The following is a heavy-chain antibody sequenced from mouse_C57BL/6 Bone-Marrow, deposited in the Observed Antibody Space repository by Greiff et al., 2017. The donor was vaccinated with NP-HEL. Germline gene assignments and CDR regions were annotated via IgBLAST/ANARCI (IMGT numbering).Heavy chain of an antibody. CDR2: IDPNSGGT. Sequence: QVQLKQPGAELVKPGASVKLSCKASGYTFTSYWMHWVKQRPGRGLEWIGRIDPNSGGTKYNEKFKSKATLTVDKPSSTAYMQLSSLTSEDSAVYYCARELYYGYDGYAMDYWGQGTSVTVSS. V-gene: IGHV1-72*01. CDR1: GYTFTSYW. CDR3: ARELYYGYDGYAMDY. J-gene: IGHJ4*01. D-gene: IGHD2-2*01.